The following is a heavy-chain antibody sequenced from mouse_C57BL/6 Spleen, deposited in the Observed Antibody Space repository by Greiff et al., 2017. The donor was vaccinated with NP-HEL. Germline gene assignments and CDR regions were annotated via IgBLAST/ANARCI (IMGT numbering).Heavy chain of an antibody. CDR2: INPSSGYT. Sequence: QVQLQQSGAELARPGASVKMSCKASGYTFTSYTMHWVKQRPGQGLEWIGYINPSSGYTKYNQKFKDKATLTADKSSSTAYMQLSSLTSEDSAVYYCARAYLDGLYAMDYWGQGTSVTVSS. V-gene: IGHV1-4*01. CDR1: GYTFTSYT. J-gene: IGHJ4*01. CDR3: ARAYLDGLYAMDY. D-gene: IGHD5-1-1*01.